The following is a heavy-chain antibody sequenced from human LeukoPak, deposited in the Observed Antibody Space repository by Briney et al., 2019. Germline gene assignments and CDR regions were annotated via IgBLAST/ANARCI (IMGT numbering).Heavy chain of an antibody. CDR3: ARGGLRAVAARDWFDP. CDR1: GYTFTGYY. J-gene: IGHJ5*02. V-gene: IGHV1-69*13. CDR2: IIPIFGTA. D-gene: IGHD6-19*01. Sequence: SVKVSCKASGYTFTGYYMHWVRQAPGQGLEWMGGIIPIFGTANYAQKFQGRVTITADESTSTAYMELSSLRSEDTAVYYCARGGLRAVAARDWFDPWGQGTLVTVSS.